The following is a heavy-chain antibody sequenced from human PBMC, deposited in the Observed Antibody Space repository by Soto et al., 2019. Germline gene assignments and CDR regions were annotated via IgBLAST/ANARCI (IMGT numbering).Heavy chain of an antibody. Sequence: EVQLVESGGGLVQPGGSLRLSCAASGFTFSDHYMDWVRQAPGKGLEWVGLIRDKANSYTTEYAASVRGRFTISGDESKNSVYLQMNSLKTEDTAVYYCARRPGSGRSVDYWGQGTLFTVSS. V-gene: IGHV3-72*01. CDR2: IRDKANSYTT. CDR3: ARRPGSGRSVDY. CDR1: GFTFSDHY. J-gene: IGHJ4*02. D-gene: IGHD3-10*01.